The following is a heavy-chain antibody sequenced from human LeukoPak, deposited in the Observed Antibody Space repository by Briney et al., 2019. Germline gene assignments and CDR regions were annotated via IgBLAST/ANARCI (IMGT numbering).Heavy chain of an antibody. CDR1: GGSISNYY. CDR2: ILDSGDS. V-gene: IGHV4-59*08. D-gene: IGHD3-22*01. J-gene: IGHJ4*02. Sequence: SETLSLTRTVSGGSISNYYWSWIRQPPGKGLEWIGYILDSGDSDYNPSLKSRVTISMDTSKNQFSLRLTSVTATDTAVYYCARHPAIYYDSLGEFDYWGQGTLVTVSS. CDR3: ARHPAIYYDSLGEFDY.